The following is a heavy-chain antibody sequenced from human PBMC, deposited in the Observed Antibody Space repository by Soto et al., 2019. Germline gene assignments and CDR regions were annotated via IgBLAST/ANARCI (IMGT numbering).Heavy chain of an antibody. Sequence: ASVKVSCKASGYTFTSYGISWVRQAPGQGLEWVGWISAYNGNTNYAQKLQGRVTMTTDTSTSTAYMELRSLRSDDTAVYYCASADSGYDSLDYWGQGTLVTVSS. CDR2: ISAYNGNT. D-gene: IGHD5-12*01. CDR3: ASADSGYDSLDY. J-gene: IGHJ4*02. CDR1: GYTFTSYG. V-gene: IGHV1-18*01.